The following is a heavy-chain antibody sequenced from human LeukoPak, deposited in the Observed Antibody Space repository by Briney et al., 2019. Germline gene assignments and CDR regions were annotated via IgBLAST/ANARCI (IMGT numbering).Heavy chain of an antibody. J-gene: IGHJ4*02. V-gene: IGHV1-2*02. Sequence: ASVKVTCKASGYTFTGYYMHWVRQAPGQGLEWMGWINPNSGGTNYAQKFQGRVTMTRDTSISTAYMELSRLRSDDTAVYYCARAGSVVVVPAAIGPLFDYWGQGTLVTVSS. CDR1: GYTFTGYY. CDR2: INPNSGGT. CDR3: ARAGSVVVVPAAIGPLFDY. D-gene: IGHD2-2*02.